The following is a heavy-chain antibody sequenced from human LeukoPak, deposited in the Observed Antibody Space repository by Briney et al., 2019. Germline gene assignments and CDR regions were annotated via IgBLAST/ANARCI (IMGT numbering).Heavy chain of an antibody. CDR3: SRDNAAVPGGDY. V-gene: IGHV3-7*01. J-gene: IGHJ4*02. Sequence: GGSLRLSCAASGFSFTNYWMSWVRQAPGKGLEWVANIKQDGSESAYVASVKGRFTISRDNANNFLYLQMNNLRVEDTAVYYCSRDNAAVPGGDYWDQGVLVTVSS. CDR1: GFSFTNYW. D-gene: IGHD3-16*01. CDR2: IKQDGSES.